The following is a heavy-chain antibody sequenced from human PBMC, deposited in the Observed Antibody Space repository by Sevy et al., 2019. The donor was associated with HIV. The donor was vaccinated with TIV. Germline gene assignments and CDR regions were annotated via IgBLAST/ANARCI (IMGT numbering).Heavy chain of an antibody. V-gene: IGHV3-11*01. Sequence: GGSLRLSCAASGFTFSHYYMSWIRQAPGKGLEWVSYISSSGNTIYYTDSVKGRFTISRENAKNSLYLQMDSLRAEDTAVYYCARDPTYYDFWRGYYTGWFDPWGQGTLVTVSS. CDR3: ARDPTYYDFWRGYYTGWFDP. CDR1: GFTFSHYY. D-gene: IGHD3-3*01. CDR2: ISSSGNTI. J-gene: IGHJ5*02.